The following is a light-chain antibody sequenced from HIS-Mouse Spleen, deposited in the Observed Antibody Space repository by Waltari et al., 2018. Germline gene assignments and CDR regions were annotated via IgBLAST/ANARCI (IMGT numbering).Light chain of an antibody. V-gene: IGLV3-25*03. CDR1: ALPKQY. CDR2: KDS. Sequence: SYELTQPPSVSVSPGQTARITCSGDALPKQYAYWYQQKPGQAPVLVIYKDSERPSGIPERVSGSSSGKTVTLTISGGQAEDEADYYCQSADSSGTGWVFGGGTKLTVL. CDR3: QSADSSGTGWV. J-gene: IGLJ3*02.